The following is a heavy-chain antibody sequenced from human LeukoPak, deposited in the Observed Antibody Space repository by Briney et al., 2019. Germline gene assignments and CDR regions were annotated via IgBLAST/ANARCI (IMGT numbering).Heavy chain of an antibody. V-gene: IGHV1-2*02. D-gene: IGHD1-7*01. J-gene: IGHJ5*02. Sequence: ASVKVSCKASGYTFTGYYMHWVRQAPGQGLEWMGWINPNSGGTNYAQKFQGRVTMTRDTSISTAYMELSRLRSDDTAVYYCARAPQLELRYNWFDPWGQGTLVTVSS. CDR2: INPNSGGT. CDR1: GYTFTGYY. CDR3: ARAPQLELRYNWFDP.